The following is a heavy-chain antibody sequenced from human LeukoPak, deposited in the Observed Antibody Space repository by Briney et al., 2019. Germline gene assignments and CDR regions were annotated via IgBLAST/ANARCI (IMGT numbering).Heavy chain of an antibody. V-gene: IGHV3-23*01. CDR3: AKSVVVITFRFDD. J-gene: IGHJ4*02. CDR1: EFMFNSYV. CDR2: INGGGGNT. Sequence: GGSLRLSCAASEFMFNSYVMSWVRQAPGKGLEWVSAINGGGGNTYYADSVKGRFTISRDNSKNMVYLRMNSLRADDTAVYYCAKSVVVITFRFDDWGQGALVTVSS. D-gene: IGHD2-15*01.